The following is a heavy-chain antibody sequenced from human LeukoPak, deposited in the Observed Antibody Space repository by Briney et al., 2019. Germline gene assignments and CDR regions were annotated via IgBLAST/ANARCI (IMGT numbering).Heavy chain of an antibody. CDR2: IYYSGST. V-gene: IGHV4-39*01. Sequence: PSETLSLTCSVSGDSISSSSSYWGWIRQPPGKGLEWIGSIYYSGSTYYNTSLKSRVTISVDTSKNQFSLKLSSVTAADTAVYSCARRRSTIFSPHAFDIWGQGTMVTVSS. J-gene: IGHJ3*02. D-gene: IGHD3-9*01. CDR1: GDSISSSSSY. CDR3: ARRRSTIFSPHAFDI.